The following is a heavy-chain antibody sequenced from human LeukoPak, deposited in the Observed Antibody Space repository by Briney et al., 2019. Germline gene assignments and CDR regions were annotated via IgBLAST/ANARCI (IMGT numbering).Heavy chain of an antibody. CDR1: GYTLTELS. CDR2: FDPEDGET. V-gene: IGHV1-24*01. J-gene: IGHJ3*02. CDR3: ATDHAYGGNSAAFDI. Sequence: ASVKASCKVSGYTLTELSMHWVRQAPGKGLEWMGGFDPEDGETIYAQKFQGRVTMTEDTSTDTAYMELSSLRSEDTAVYYCATDHAYGGNSAAFDIWGQGTMVTVSS. D-gene: IGHD4-23*01.